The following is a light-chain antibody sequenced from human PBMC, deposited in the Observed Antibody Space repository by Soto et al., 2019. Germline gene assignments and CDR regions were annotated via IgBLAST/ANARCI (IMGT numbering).Light chain of an antibody. CDR1: SSDVGGYNY. CDR3: SSYTCSSIDYV. V-gene: IGLV2-14*01. J-gene: IGLJ1*01. CDR2: DVS. Sequence: QSALTQPASVSGSPGQSITISCTGTSSDVGGYNYVSWYQQHPGKAPTLMIYDVSNRPSGVSNRFSGSKSGNTASLTISGIQAEDEADDYCSSYTCSSIDYVFGTGTKLTVL.